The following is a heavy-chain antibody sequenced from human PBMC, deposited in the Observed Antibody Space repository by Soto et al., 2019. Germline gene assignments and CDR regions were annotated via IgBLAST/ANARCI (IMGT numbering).Heavy chain of an antibody. D-gene: IGHD6-6*01. Sequence: ASVKVSCKASGYTFTGYYMHWVRQAPGQGLEWMGWINPNSGGTNYAQKFQGRVTMTRDTSISTAYMELSRLRSDDTAVYYCARLRGERSSSAGYYGMDGWGQGTTVTVSS. CDR1: GYTFTGYY. V-gene: IGHV1-2*02. CDR3: ARLRGERSSSAGYYGMDG. CDR2: INPNSGGT. J-gene: IGHJ6*02.